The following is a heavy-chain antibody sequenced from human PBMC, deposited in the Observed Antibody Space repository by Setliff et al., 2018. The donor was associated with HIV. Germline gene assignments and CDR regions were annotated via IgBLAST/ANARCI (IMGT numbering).Heavy chain of an antibody. J-gene: IGHJ4*02. D-gene: IGHD3-22*01. CDR1: GFIFSSYA. CDR3: AKDRGSGYYSPSDY. Sequence: GGSLRLSCAASGFIFSSYAMTWVRQAPGRGLEWVSAIRGSGGSTFYADSMKGRFTVSRDNSQNALYLQMNSLTDEDTAVYYCAKDRGSGYYSPSDYWGQGTLVTVSS. V-gene: IGHV3-23*01. CDR2: IRGSGGST.